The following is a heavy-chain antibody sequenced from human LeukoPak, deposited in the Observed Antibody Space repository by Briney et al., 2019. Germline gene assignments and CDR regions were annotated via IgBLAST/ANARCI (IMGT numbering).Heavy chain of an antibody. CDR3: ARVRGGYCSSTSCPRAFDY. Sequence: GGSLRLSCAASGFTFSSYWMSWVRQAPGKGLEWVANIKQDGSEKYYVDSVKGRFTISRDNAKNSLYLQMNSLRAEDTAVYYCARVRGGYCSSTSCPRAFDYWGQGTLVTVSS. D-gene: IGHD2-2*01. CDR2: IKQDGSEK. CDR1: GFTFSSYW. V-gene: IGHV3-7*01. J-gene: IGHJ4*02.